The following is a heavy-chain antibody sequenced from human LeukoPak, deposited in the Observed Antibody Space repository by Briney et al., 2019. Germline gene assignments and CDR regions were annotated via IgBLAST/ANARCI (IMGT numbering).Heavy chain of an antibody. CDR2: IYYSGST. J-gene: IGHJ6*02. CDR1: GGSISSGGYY. Sequence: SETLSLTCTVSGGSISSGGYYCTWIRQHPGKGLEWIGDIYYSGSTYYNPSLKSRVTISIDTSKNQFSLELRSVTAADAAVYYCARGGIFVVVPPGDYGMDVWGQGTTVTVSS. CDR3: ARGGIFVVVPPGDYGMDV. V-gene: IGHV4-31*03. D-gene: IGHD3-3*02.